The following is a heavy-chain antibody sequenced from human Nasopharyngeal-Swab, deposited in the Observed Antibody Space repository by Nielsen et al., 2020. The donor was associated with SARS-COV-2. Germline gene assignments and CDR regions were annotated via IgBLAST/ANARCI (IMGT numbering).Heavy chain of an antibody. J-gene: IGHJ3*02. CDR3: ARHGTTVTRNYAFDI. Sequence: WIHQPPGKGLEWIGSIYYSGSTYYNPSLKSRVTISVDTSKNQFSPKLSSVTAADTAVYYCARHGTTVTRNYAFDIWGQGTMVTGSS. CDR2: IYYSGST. V-gene: IGHV4-39*01. D-gene: IGHD4-17*01.